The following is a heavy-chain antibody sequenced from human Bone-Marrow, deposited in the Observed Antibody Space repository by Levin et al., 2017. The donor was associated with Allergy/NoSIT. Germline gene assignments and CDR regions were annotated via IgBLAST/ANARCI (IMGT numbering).Heavy chain of an antibody. V-gene: IGHV3-48*02. J-gene: IGHJ3*02. CDR3: ARERHSTSVYGYAAFDI. CDR1: GFSFSDYD. Sequence: RGSLRLSCAAFGFSFSDYDMNWVRQTPGKGLEWVSYISGSSATKYYADSVRGRISISRDNARDSVYLQLNSVRDEATAVYYCARERHSTSVYGYAAFDIWGQGTMVSVS. D-gene: IGHD5-12*01. CDR2: ISGSSATK.